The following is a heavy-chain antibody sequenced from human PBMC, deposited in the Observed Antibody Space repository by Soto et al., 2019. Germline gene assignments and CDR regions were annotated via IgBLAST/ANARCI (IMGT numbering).Heavy chain of an antibody. Sequence: EASVKVSCKASGYTFTNDYMHWVRQAPGQGLEWMGIINPSGGSTSYAQKFQGRVTMTRDTSTSTVYMELSSLRSEDTAVYYCARDTTLVPRDYYYYGMDVWGQGTTVTVSS. CDR3: ARDTTLVPRDYYYYGMDV. CDR2: INPSGGST. J-gene: IGHJ6*02. D-gene: IGHD1-1*01. CDR1: GYTFTNDY. V-gene: IGHV1-46*01.